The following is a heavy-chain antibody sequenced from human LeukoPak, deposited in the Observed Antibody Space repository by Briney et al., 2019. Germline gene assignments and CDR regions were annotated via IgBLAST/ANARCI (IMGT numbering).Heavy chain of an antibody. CDR3: AKKVRGPSHPLDF. V-gene: IGHV1-2*02. CDR2: INPEKRDT. D-gene: IGHD5-12*01. Sequence: ASVKVSCKASGYTFTGYAIHWVRQAPGQGLEWMGWINPEKRDTGYAHKFQGRVTMTSNTSISTAYMELSSLRSDDTAVYYCAKKVRGPSHPLDFWGQGTLVTVSS. J-gene: IGHJ4*02. CDR1: GYTFTGYA.